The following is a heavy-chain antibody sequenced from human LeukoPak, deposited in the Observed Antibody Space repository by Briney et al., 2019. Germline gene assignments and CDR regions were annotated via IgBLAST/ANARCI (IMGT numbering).Heavy chain of an antibody. CDR2: TYYSGST. CDR3: AAQWLERLNWFDP. Sequence: PSETLSLTCTVSGGSISSSSYYWGWIRQPPGKGLEWIGSTYYSGSTYYNPSLKSRVTISGDTSKNQFSLKLSSVTAADTAVYYCAAQWLERLNWFDPWGQGTLVTVSS. V-gene: IGHV4-39*01. J-gene: IGHJ5*02. CDR1: GGSISSSSYY. D-gene: IGHD6-19*01.